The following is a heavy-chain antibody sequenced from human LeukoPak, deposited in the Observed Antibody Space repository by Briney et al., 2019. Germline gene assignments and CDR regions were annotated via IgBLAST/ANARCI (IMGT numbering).Heavy chain of an antibody. J-gene: IGHJ4*02. CDR3: ARPRITMVRGSYYFDY. V-gene: IGHV1-2*02. CDR1: GYTFTGYY. Sequence: ASVKVSCKASGYTFTGYYMHWVRQAPGQGLEWMGWINPNSGGTNYAQRFQGRVTMTRDTSISTAYMELSRLGSDDTAVYYCARPRITMVRGSYYFDYWGQGTLVTVSS. CDR2: INPNSGGT. D-gene: IGHD3-10*01.